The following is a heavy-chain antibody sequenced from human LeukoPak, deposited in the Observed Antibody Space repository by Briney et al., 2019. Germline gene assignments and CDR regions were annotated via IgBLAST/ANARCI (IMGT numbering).Heavy chain of an antibody. CDR3: ARSRITIFGVITRGAFDI. J-gene: IGHJ3*02. CDR1: GFTFDDYG. V-gene: IGHV3-20*04. CDR2: INWNGDRI. Sequence: GGSLRLSCAASGFTFDDYGMIWVRQAPGKGLEWVSGINWNGDRIGYADSVKGRFTISRDNAKNSLYLQMNSLRAEDTALYYCARSRITIFGVITRGAFDIWGQGTMVTVSS. D-gene: IGHD3-3*01.